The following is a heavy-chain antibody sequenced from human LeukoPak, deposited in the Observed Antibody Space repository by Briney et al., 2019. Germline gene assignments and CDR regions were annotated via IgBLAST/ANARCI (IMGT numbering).Heavy chain of an antibody. CDR2: IYDSGST. V-gene: IGHV4-61*01. CDR3: ACLTTADAFDI. D-gene: IGHD3-22*01. Sequence: SEILSLTCTVSGVSISSTSYYWSWIRQPPGKGLEWIGYIYDSGSTNYNPSLKGRVTISVDTSKNQFSLKLSSVTAADTAVYYCACLTTADAFDIWGQGTMVTVSS. CDR1: GVSISSTSYY. J-gene: IGHJ3*02.